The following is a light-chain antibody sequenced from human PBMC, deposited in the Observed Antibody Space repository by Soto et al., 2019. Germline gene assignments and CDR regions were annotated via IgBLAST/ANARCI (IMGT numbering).Light chain of an antibody. Sequence: IVITQSPATLSVSPGERATLSCRASQSVSSNLAWYQQKPGQAPRLLIYGASTRANGIPARFSGSGSGTEFTLTISSLQSEDSAFYYCQQYNNWHPITFGQGTRLEIK. CDR3: QQYNNWHPIT. V-gene: IGKV3-15*01. CDR2: GAS. J-gene: IGKJ5*01. CDR1: QSVSSN.